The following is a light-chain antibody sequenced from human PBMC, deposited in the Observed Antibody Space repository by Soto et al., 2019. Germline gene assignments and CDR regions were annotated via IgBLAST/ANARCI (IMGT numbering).Light chain of an antibody. J-gene: IGLJ7*01. CDR2: DDS. CDR3: KMSDSSSEHAV. V-gene: IGLV3-21*02. CDR1: NIGSKS. Sequence: SYELTQPPSVSVAPGQTARITCGGNNIGSKSVYWYQQKPGQAPVLVVYDDSNRPSGIPERLSGFNSGNTATLTLSRVEAWDEADYYCKMSDSSSEHAVYGGGTQLTVL.